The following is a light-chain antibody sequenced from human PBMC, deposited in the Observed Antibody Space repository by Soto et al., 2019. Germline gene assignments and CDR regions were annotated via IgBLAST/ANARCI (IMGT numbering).Light chain of an antibody. V-gene: IGLV2-8*01. CDR2: EVS. CDR3: SSYAGSNNFVV. J-gene: IGLJ2*01. CDR1: SSDVGGYNY. Sequence: QSALTQPPSASGSPGQSVTISCTGTSSDVGGYNYVSWYQQNPGKAPKLMIYEVSKRPSGVPDRFSGSNSGNTASLTVSGLQAEDDSDYYCSSYAGSNNFVVFGGGTKLTVL.